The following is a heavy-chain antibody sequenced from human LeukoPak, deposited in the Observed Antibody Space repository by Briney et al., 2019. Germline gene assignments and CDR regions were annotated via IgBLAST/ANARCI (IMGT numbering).Heavy chain of an antibody. Sequence: ASVKVSCKASGYNFSRFGIGWVRQAPGQGLEWMGWTSPNNDNTKYAQTLQDRVIMTTDTSTSTAYLELRSLISDDTAMYYCARVDVHPRRYYYYMDVWGKGTTVTISS. J-gene: IGHJ6*03. CDR2: TSPNNDNT. CDR3: ARVDVHPRRYYYYMDV. V-gene: IGHV1-18*01. D-gene: IGHD2-2*03. CDR1: GYNFSRFG.